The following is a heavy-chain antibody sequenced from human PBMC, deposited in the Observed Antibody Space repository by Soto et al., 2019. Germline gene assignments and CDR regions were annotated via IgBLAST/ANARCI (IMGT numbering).Heavy chain of an antibody. D-gene: IGHD4-17*01. CDR2: IWYDGSNK. V-gene: IGHV3-33*01. CDR1: GFTFGSYG. Sequence: QVHLAESGGGVVQPGSSLRLSCAASGFTFGSYGMHWVRRAPGKGLEWVAVIWYDGSNKYYADSVKGRFTISRDNSKNTLFRQMNSLRGEDTAVYYCARAVYGDYESYYGMDVWGQGTTVTVSS. CDR3: ARAVYGDYESYYGMDV. J-gene: IGHJ6*02.